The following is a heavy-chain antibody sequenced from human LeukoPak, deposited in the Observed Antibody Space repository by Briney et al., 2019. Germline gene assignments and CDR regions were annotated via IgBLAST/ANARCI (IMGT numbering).Heavy chain of an antibody. CDR1: GGSFSGYY. Sequence: PSETLSLTCAVYGGSFSGYYWSWIRQPPGKGLEWIGEINHSGSTNYNPSLKSRVTISVDTSKSQFSLKLSSVTAADTAVYYCARGESYYYDSSGYYYWGQGTLVTVSS. V-gene: IGHV4-34*01. CDR3: ARGESYYYDSSGYYY. CDR2: INHSGST. J-gene: IGHJ4*02. D-gene: IGHD3-22*01.